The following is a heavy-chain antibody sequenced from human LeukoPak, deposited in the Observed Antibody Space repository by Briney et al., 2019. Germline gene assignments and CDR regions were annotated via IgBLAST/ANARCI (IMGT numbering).Heavy chain of an antibody. CDR2: IYTSGST. CDR1: GGSISSYY. D-gene: IGHD6-6*01. J-gene: IGHJ3*02. V-gene: IGHV4-4*08. CDR3: ARGLVGISSSSGGAFDI. Sequence: SETLSLTCTVSGGSISSYYWSWIRQPPGKGLEWIGRIYTSGSTNYNPSLKSRVTISVDTSKNQFSLKLSSVTAADTAVYYCARGLVGISSSSGGAFDIWGQGTMVTVSS.